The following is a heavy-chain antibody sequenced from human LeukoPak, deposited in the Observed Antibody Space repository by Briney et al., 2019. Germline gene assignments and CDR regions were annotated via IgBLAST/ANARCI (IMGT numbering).Heavy chain of an antibody. CDR2: INPNSGVT. CDR3: ATTRVTTTRLDY. D-gene: IGHD5-12*01. V-gene: IGHV1-2*02. J-gene: IGHJ4*02. CDR1: GYTFIGYY. Sequence: ASVKVSCKASGYTFIGYYMHWVRQAPGQGLEWVGWINPNSGVTNYAQKFQGRVTMTRDTSISTAYMELTSLRSDDTAVYYCATTRVTTTRLDYWGQGTLVTVSS.